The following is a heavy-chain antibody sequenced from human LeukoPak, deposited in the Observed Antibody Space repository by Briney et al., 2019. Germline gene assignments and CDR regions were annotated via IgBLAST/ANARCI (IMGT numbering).Heavy chain of an antibody. D-gene: IGHD3-22*01. CDR2: ISGSGGST. Sequence: GGSLRLSCAASGFTFSSYWMSWVRQAPGKGLEWVSAISGSGGSTYYADSVKGRFTISRDNSKNTLYLQMNSLRAEDTAVYYCAKIYYDSSGYGYYFDYWGQGTLVTVSS. CDR1: GFTFSSYW. V-gene: IGHV3-23*01. CDR3: AKIYYDSSGYGYYFDY. J-gene: IGHJ4*02.